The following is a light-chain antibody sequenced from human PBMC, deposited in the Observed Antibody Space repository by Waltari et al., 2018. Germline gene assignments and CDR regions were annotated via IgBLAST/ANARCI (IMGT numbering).Light chain of an antibody. CDR1: QSVSRA. CDR3: QHYVRLPAT. CDR2: GAS. V-gene: IGKV3-20*01. Sequence: EIVLTQSPGTLSLSPGERATLSCRASQSVSRALAWYQQKPGQAPRLLISGASNRATGIPDRFSGSGSGTDFSLTISSLEPEDFAVYYCQHYVRLPATFGQGTKVENK. J-gene: IGKJ1*01.